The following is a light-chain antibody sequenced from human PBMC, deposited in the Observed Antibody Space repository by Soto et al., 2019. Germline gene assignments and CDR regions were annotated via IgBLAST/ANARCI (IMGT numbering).Light chain of an antibody. CDR3: GTWDSSLSAVV. CDR1: SSNIGSNY. CDR2: DNI. Sequence: QSVLTQPPSVSAAPGQRVTISCSGSSSNIGSNYVSWYQQLPGSAPKLLIYDNIQRPSGIPDRFSGSRSGTSATLGITGLQTGDEADYYCGTWDSSLSAVVFAGGTKLTVL. J-gene: IGLJ2*01. V-gene: IGLV1-51*01.